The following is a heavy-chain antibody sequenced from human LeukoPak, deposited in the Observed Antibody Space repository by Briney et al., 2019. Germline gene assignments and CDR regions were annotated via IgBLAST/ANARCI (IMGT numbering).Heavy chain of an antibody. V-gene: IGHV1-69*05. CDR1: GGTFSSYA. Sequence: SVKVSCKASGGTFSSYAISWVRQAPGQGLEWMGGIIPIFGTANYAQKFQGRVTMTRDTSISTAYMELSRLRSDDTAVYYCARSDLWASYYMDVWGKGTTVTVSS. CDR2: IIPIFGTA. D-gene: IGHD7-27*01. CDR3: ARSDLWASYYMDV. J-gene: IGHJ6*03.